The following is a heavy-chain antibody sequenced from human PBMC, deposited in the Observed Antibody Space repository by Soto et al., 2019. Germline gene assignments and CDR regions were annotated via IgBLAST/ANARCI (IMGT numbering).Heavy chain of an antibody. CDR1: GFTFSSYA. CDR2: ISGSGSST. V-gene: IGHV3-23*01. Sequence: EVQLLESGGGLVQPGGSLRLSCAASGFTFSSYARTWVRQAPGKGLEWVSGISGSGSSTYYADSVKGRFTISRDNSENALYLRMNSLRAEDTAVYYCARLRLLEWYDAFDIWGQGTMVTVSS. D-gene: IGHD3-3*01. J-gene: IGHJ3*02. CDR3: ARLRLLEWYDAFDI.